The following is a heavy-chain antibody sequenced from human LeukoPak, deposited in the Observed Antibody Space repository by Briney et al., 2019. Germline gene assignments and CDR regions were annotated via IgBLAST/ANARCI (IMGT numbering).Heavy chain of an antibody. CDR3: AKLGRKLYHSSSSGH. CDR1: GFTFSSYA. V-gene: IGHV3-23*01. D-gene: IGHD6-6*01. CDR2: ISGSGGST. J-gene: IGHJ4*02. Sequence: AGGSLRLSCAASGFTFSSYAMSWVRQAPGKGLEWVSAISGSGGSTYYADSVKGRFTISRDNSKNTLYLQMNSLRAEDTAVYYCAKLGRKLYHSSSSGHRGQGTLVTVSS.